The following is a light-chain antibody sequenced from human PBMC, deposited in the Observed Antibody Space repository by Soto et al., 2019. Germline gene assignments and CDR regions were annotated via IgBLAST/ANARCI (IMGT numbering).Light chain of an antibody. Sequence: EIVMTQSPATLAVSPGESATLSCRASQSVSSSLAWYQQKPGQAPRLLIYGASTRATGIPARFSGSGSGTEFTLTISSLQSEDFAVYYCQQSNNWPWTFGQGTKVDIK. CDR1: QSVSSS. CDR2: GAS. CDR3: QQSNNWPWT. V-gene: IGKV3-15*01. J-gene: IGKJ1*01.